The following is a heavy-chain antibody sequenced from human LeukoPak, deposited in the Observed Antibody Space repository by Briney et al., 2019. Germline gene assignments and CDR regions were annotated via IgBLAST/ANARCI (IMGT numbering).Heavy chain of an antibody. CDR3: VRGRPPNADIVSKLFDY. CDR1: GYTFTGYY. V-gene: IGHV1-2*02. CDR2: ITPNSSDT. D-gene: IGHD5/OR15-5a*01. Sequence: ASVKVSCKTSGYTFTGYYMHWVRQPPGRGLEYVRWITPNSSDTKYAQNFQDRVTMTRETSISTGYIELRFDDTAVYYCVRGRPPNADIVSKLFDYWGQGTLVTVS. J-gene: IGHJ4*02.